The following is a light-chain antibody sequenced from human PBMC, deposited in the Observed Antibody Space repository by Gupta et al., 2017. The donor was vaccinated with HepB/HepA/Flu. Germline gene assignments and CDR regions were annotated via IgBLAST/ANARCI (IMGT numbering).Light chain of an antibody. J-gene: IGLJ3*02. CDR3: SSYAGGREV. CDR2: EVN. V-gene: IGLV2-23*02. CDR1: SNDVGSYNL. Sequence: QSALTQPASVSGSPGQSITISCTGTSNDVGSYNLVSWYQQHPGKAPKRVISEVNKRPSGISSRFSGSKSANTASLTISGLQAEDEAHYYCSSYAGGREVFGGGTKLTVL.